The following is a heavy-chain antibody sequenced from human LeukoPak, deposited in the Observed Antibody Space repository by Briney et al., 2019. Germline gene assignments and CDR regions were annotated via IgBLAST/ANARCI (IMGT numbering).Heavy chain of an antibody. J-gene: IGHJ4*02. CDR1: GGSIRSYF. V-gene: IGHV4-59*12. D-gene: IGHD3-22*01. Sequence: SETLSLTCTVSGGSIRSYFWSWIRQPPGKGLEWIGYIYYSGNTNYNPSLKSRVTISVDTSKNQFSLKLSSVTAADAAVYYCARAHYYDSSGGGYFDYWGQGTLVTVSS. CDR2: IYYSGNT. CDR3: ARAHYYDSSGGGYFDY.